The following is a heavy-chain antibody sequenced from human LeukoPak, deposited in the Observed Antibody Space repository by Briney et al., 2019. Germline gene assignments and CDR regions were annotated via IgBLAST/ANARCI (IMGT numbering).Heavy chain of an antibody. Sequence: SETLSLTCTVSGGSISSYYWSWIRQPPGKGLEWIGYIYYSGSTSYNPSLKSRVTISVDTSKNQFSLKLSSVTAADTAVYYCARGDDIVLFDYWGQGTLVTVSS. CDR3: ARGDDIVLFDY. CDR1: GGSISSYY. V-gene: IGHV4-59*01. D-gene: IGHD2-15*01. CDR2: IYYSGST. J-gene: IGHJ4*02.